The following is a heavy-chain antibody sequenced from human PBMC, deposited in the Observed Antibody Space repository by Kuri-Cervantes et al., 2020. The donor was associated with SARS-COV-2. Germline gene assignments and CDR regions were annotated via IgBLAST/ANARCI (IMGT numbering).Heavy chain of an antibody. Sequence: GESLKISCAASGFTFSSYGMHWVRQAPGKGLERVAFIRYDGSNKYYADSVKGRFTISRDNSKNTLYLQMNSLRAEDTAVYYCAKVGAGYCSGGSCDSVVVDWGQGTLVTVSS. D-gene: IGHD2-15*01. J-gene: IGHJ4*02. CDR1: GFTFSSYG. CDR2: IRYDGSNK. CDR3: AKVGAGYCSGGSCDSVVVD. V-gene: IGHV3-30*02.